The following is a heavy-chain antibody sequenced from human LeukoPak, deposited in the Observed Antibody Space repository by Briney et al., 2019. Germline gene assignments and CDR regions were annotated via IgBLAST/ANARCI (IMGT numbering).Heavy chain of an antibody. CDR3: AREEDVGTIDA. D-gene: IGHD1-26*01. CDR2: INHSGST. V-gene: IGHV4-34*01. CDR1: GGSFSGYY. Sequence: SETLSLTCAVYGGSFSGYYWSWIRQPPGKGLEWIGEINHSGSTNYNPSLKSRVTISVDTSKNQFSLKLNSVTAADTALYYCAREEDVGTIDAWGQGTLVTVSS. J-gene: IGHJ5*02.